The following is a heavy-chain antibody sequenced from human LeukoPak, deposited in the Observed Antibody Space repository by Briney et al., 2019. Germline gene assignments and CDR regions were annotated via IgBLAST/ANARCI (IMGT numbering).Heavy chain of an antibody. D-gene: IGHD5-24*01. J-gene: IGHJ4*02. V-gene: IGHV4-38-2*02. Sequence: SETLSLTCTVSGYSISSGYSWAWIRQPPGKGLEWISSITHTGTTYYNPSLKRRVTVSRDTSKNHFSLNLSSVTAADTAVYYCARFRGGVGWEYWGQGTLVTVSS. CDR2: ITHTGTT. CDR3: ARFRGGVGWEY. CDR1: GYSISSGYS.